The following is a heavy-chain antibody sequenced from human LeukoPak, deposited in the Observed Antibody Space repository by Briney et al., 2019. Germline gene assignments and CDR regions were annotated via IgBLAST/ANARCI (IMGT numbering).Heavy chain of an antibody. CDR2: IYTSGST. Sequence: SETLSLTCTVSGVSISSSNSYWGWIRQPPGKGLEWIGRIYTSGSTNYNPSLKSRVTISVDTSKNQFSLKLSSVTAADTAVYYCVSSRYPNWFDPWGQGTLVTVSS. CDR3: VSSRYPNWFDP. D-gene: IGHD6-13*01. J-gene: IGHJ5*02. V-gene: IGHV4-61*02. CDR1: GVSISSSNSY.